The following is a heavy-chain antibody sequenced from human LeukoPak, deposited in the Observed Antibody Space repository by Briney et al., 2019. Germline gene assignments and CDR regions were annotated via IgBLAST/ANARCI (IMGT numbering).Heavy chain of an antibody. CDR3: ARELTTTYYDYYYGMDV. CDR2: VSRSSSHI. V-gene: IGHV3-21*01. Sequence: GGSLRLSFAASGVDFYRDSLNWVRQAPGKGLEWVSCVSRSSSHIYYADSVKGRFTISRDNAKSSLYLQMNSLRVEDTAVYYCARELTTTYYDYYYGMDVWGQGTTVTVSS. J-gene: IGHJ6*02. D-gene: IGHD1-26*01. CDR1: GVDFYRDS.